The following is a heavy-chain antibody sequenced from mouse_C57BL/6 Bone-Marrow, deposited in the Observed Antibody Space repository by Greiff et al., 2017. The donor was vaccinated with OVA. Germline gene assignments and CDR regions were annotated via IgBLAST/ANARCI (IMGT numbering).Heavy chain of an antibody. CDR2: INPYNGGT. J-gene: IGHJ3*01. CDR3: ARWRGCYSNSFAY. Sequence: VQLQQSGPVLVKPGASVKMSCKASGYTFTDYYMNWVKQSHGKSLEWIGVINPYNGGTSYNQKFKGKATLTVDKSTSTAYMELNSLTSEDSAVYYCARWRGCYSNSFAYWGQGTLVTVSA. CDR1: GYTFTDYY. D-gene: IGHD2-5*01. V-gene: IGHV1-19*01.